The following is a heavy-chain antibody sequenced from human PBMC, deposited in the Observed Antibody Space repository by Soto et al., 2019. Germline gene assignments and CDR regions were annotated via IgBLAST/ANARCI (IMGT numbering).Heavy chain of an antibody. V-gene: IGHV3-23*01. CDR2: LSGRGTTT. J-gene: IGHJ6*02. Sequence: EVQLLESGGGLVQPGGSLRLSCSGSGFVFSDIAIVWVRQAPGKGLQWVSALSGRGTTTFYADSVKGRFTISTDISTNTLYLQMHSLRVEDTALYYCAGGKSPRYSGLDVWGQGTTVTVSS. D-gene: IGHD3-16*02. CDR3: AGGKSPRYSGLDV. CDR1: GFVFSDIA.